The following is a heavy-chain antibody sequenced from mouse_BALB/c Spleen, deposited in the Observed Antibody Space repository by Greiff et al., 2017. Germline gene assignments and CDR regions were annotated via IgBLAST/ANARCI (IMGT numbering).Heavy chain of an antibody. CDR1: GFTFSSYA. Sequence: EVHLVESGGGLVKPGGSLKLSCAASGFTFSSYAMSWVRQTPEKRLEWVATISSGGSYTYYPDSVKGRFTISRDNAKNTLYLQMSSLRSEDTAMYYCARGDYDYDVDFDYWGQGTTLTVSS. V-gene: IGHV5-9-3*01. D-gene: IGHD2-4*01. J-gene: IGHJ2*01. CDR2: ISSGGSYT. CDR3: ARGDYDYDVDFDY.